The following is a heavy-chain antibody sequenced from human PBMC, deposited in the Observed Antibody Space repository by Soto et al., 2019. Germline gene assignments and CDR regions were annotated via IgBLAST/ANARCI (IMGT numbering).Heavy chain of an antibody. Sequence: QVQLQESGPGLVKPSETLSLTCTVSGGSISSYYWSWIRQPPGKGLEWIGYIYYSGSTNYNPSRRSRVPISVDTSKNQFSLKLRSVTAADTAVYYCARRWGGSFDFWGQGDLCTVSS. CDR3: ARRWGGSFDF. V-gene: IGHV4-59*08. CDR1: GGSISSYY. J-gene: IGHJ4*02. D-gene: IGHD1-1*01. CDR2: IYYSGST.